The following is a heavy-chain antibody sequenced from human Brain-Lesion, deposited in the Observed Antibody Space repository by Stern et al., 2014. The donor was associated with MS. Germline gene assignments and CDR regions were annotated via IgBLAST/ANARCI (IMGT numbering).Heavy chain of an antibody. CDR1: GYIFTGYY. J-gene: IGHJ6*02. CDR3: ARDQRGITIFGVVTDYYYLGMDV. Sequence: QVQLLQPGAEVKKPGASVKVSCKTSGYIFTGYYIHWVRQAPGQGLEWMAWINPNTGGTKYAQKFQGRVTMSRDTSISTAYVELSSLTSDDTAVYYCARDQRGITIFGVVTDYYYLGMDVGGQGTTVTGSS. D-gene: IGHD3-3*01. CDR2: INPNTGGT. V-gene: IGHV1-2*02.